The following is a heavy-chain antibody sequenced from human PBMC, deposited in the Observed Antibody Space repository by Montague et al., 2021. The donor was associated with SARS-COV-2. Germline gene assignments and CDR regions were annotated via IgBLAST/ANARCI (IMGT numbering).Heavy chain of an antibody. CDR1: GDSVSNNSVA. J-gene: IGHJ4*02. D-gene: IGHD6-19*01. V-gene: IGHV6-1*01. Sequence: CAISGDSVSNNSVAWSWNRQSPSRGPEWLGRTYYKSKWYSDYAPSVRGRLTVNPDASKNEFSLELNYVTPEDTAVYYCVRYSGWFYFDFWGQGTLVTVSS. CDR3: VRYSGWFYFDF. CDR2: TYYKSKWYS.